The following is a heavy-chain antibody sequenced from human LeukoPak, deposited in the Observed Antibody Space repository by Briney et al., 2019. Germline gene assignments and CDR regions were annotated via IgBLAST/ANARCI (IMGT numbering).Heavy chain of an antibody. CDR2: INTDGSST. CDR3: AKEPAAISF. V-gene: IGHV3-74*01. Sequence: GGSLRLSCAASGFTFSSYWMHWVRQAPGKGLVWVSRINTDGSSTSYADSVRGRFTISRDNSKNTLYLQMNSLRAEDTAVYYCAKEPAAISFWGQGTLVTVSS. J-gene: IGHJ4*02. D-gene: IGHD2-2*01. CDR1: GFTFSSYW.